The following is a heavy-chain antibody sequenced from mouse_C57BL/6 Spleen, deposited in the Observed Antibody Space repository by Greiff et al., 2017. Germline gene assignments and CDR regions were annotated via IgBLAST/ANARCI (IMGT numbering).Heavy chain of an antibody. D-gene: IGHD1-2*01. CDR2: IDPSDSYT. CDR1: GYTFTSYW. V-gene: IGHV1-50*01. J-gene: IGHJ2*01. Sequence: VQLQQSGAELVKPGASVKLSCKASGYTFTSYWMQWVKQRPGQGLEWIGEIDPSDSYTNYNQKFKGKATLTVDTSSSTAYMQLSSLTSEDSAVYYCARRDYGLWGQGTTLTVSS. CDR3: ARRDYGL.